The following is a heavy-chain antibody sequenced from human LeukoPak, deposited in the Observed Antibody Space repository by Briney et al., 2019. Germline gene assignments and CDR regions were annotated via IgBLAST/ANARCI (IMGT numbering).Heavy chain of an antibody. D-gene: IGHD6-6*01. CDR2: IYHSGST. J-gene: IGHJ5*02. Sequence: SETLSLTCAVSGYSISSGYYWGWIRQPPGKGLEWIGSIYHSGSTYYNPSLKSRVTISVDTSKNQFSLKLSSVTAADTAVYYCARSIAARYNWFDPWGQGTLVTVSS. CDR3: ARSIAARYNWFDP. CDR1: GYSISSGYY. V-gene: IGHV4-38-2*01.